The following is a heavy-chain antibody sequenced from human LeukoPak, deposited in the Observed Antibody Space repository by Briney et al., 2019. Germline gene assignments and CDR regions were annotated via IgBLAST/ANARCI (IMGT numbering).Heavy chain of an antibody. V-gene: IGHV1-69*13. CDR2: IIPMYGTT. CDR1: GGTFSTYA. D-gene: IGHD3-22*01. Sequence: ASVKVSCKASGGTFSTYAINWVRQAPGQGLEWMGGIIPMYGTTNYAQKFQGRVTITADESTSTAYMELSSLRSEDTAVYYCASRYYYDSSGYRKGYYYYYYGMDVWGQGTTVTVSS. J-gene: IGHJ6*02. CDR3: ASRYYYDSSGYRKGYYYYYYGMDV.